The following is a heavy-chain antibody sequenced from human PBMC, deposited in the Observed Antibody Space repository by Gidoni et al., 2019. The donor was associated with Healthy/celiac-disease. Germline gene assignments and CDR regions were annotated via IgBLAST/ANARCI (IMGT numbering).Heavy chain of an antibody. V-gene: IGHV4-30-4*01. J-gene: IGHJ3*02. CDR2: IYYSGST. CDR3: ARGYCGIVVVPAAIRDDAFDI. D-gene: IGHD2-2*02. CDR1: GGSISSGDYY. Sequence: QVQLQESGPGLVKPSQTLSCTCTVSGGSISSGDYYWSWIRQPPGKGLEWIGYIYYSGSTYYNPSLKSRVTISVDTSKNQFSLKLSSVTAADTAVYYCARGYCGIVVVPAAIRDDAFDIWGQGTMVTVSS.